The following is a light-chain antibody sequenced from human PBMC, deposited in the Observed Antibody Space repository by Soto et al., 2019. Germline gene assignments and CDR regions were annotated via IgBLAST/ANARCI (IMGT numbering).Light chain of an antibody. V-gene: IGLV2-11*01. J-gene: IGLJ1*01. CDR1: SSDVGAYNY. Sequence: QSALTQPRSVSGSPGQSVTISSTGTSSDVGAYNYVSWYQHHPGKAPKLMIYDVSKRPSGVPDRFSGSKSGNTASLTISGLQAEDEADYYCCSYAGSYTHVFGTGTKLTVL. CDR2: DVS. CDR3: CSYAGSYTHV.